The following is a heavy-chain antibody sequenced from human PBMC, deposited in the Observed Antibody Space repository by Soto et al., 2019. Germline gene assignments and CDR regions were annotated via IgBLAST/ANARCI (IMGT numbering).Heavy chain of an antibody. CDR2: ISYDGSNK. D-gene: IGHD2-21*01. Sequence: GGSLRLSCAASGFTFSSYAMHWVRQAPGKGLEWVAVISYDGSNKYYADCVKGRFTISRDNSKNTLYLQMNSLRAEDTAVYYCAGGDYFDYWGQGTLVTVSS. CDR3: AGGDYFDY. V-gene: IGHV3-30-3*01. CDR1: GFTFSSYA. J-gene: IGHJ4*02.